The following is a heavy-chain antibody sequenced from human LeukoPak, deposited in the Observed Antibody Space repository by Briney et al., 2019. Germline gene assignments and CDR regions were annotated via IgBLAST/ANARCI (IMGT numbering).Heavy chain of an antibody. CDR3: ARDQGGSSSWEGLFDY. CDR1: GGSISSYY. CDR2: IYYSGST. Sequence: SETLSLTCTVSGGSISSYYWSWIRQPPGKGLEWIGYIYYSGSTNYNPSLKSRVTISVDTSKNQFSLKLSSVTAADTAVYYCARDQGGSSSWEGLFDYWGQGTLVTVSS. V-gene: IGHV4-59*01. J-gene: IGHJ4*02. D-gene: IGHD6-13*01.